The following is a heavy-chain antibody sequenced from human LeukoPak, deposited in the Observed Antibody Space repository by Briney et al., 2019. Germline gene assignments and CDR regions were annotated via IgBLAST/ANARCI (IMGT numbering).Heavy chain of an antibody. D-gene: IGHD3-3*01. Sequence: GGSVRLSCAASGFTFSSYGMHWVRQAPGKGLEWVAFIRYDGSNKYYADSVKGRFTISRDNSKNTLYLQMNSLRAEDTAVYYCAKALNTIFGVVGYYYMDVWGKGTTVTVSS. CDR2: IRYDGSNK. J-gene: IGHJ6*03. CDR3: AKALNTIFGVVGYYYMDV. V-gene: IGHV3-30*02. CDR1: GFTFSSYG.